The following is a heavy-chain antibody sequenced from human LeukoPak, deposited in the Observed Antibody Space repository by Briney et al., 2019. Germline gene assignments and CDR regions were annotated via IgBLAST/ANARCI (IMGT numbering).Heavy chain of an antibody. CDR2: INHSGST. D-gene: IGHD6-6*01. Sequence: PSETLSLTCTVSGGSISSGSYYWSWIRQPPGKGLEWIGEINHSGSTNYNPSLKSRVTISVDTSKNQFSLKLSSVTAADTAVYYCARGGVAAARPLDYWGQGTLVTVSS. CDR1: GGSISSGSYY. CDR3: ARGGVAAARPLDY. J-gene: IGHJ4*02. V-gene: IGHV4-39*07.